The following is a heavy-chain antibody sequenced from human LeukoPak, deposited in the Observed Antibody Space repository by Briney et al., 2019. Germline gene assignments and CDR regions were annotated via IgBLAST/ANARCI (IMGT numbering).Heavy chain of an antibody. D-gene: IGHD2-15*01. Sequence: ASVKVSCKASDYTFTSYGISWVRQAPGQGLEWMGWISTYNGNTNYAQKLQGRVTMTTDTSTSIAYMELRSLRSDDTAVYYCAREGSPFYYYYMDVWGKGTTVTVSS. CDR2: ISTYNGNT. V-gene: IGHV1-18*01. CDR1: DYTFTSYG. J-gene: IGHJ6*03. CDR3: AREGSPFYYYYMDV.